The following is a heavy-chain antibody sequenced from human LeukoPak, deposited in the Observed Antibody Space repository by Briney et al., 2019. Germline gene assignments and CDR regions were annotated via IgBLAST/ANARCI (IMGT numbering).Heavy chain of an antibody. CDR3: ASGIDCSSTSCWGGDFDY. D-gene: IGHD2-2*01. CDR2: IYTSGST. CDR1: GGSISSGSYY. J-gene: IGHJ4*02. Sequence: SETLSLTWTVSGGSISSGSYYWSWIRQPAGKGLEWIGRIYTSGSTNYNPSLKSRVTISVDTSKNQFSLKLSSVTAADTAVYYCASGIDCSSTSCWGGDFDYWGQGTLVTVSS. V-gene: IGHV4-61*02.